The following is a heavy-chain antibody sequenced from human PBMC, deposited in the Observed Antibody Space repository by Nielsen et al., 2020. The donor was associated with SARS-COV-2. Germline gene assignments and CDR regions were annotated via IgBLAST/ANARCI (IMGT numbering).Heavy chain of an antibody. J-gene: IGHJ6*02. CDR3: ARDVGSSSWVDYYYYGMDV. D-gene: IGHD6-13*01. V-gene: IGHV1-18*01. CDR1: GYTFTSYG. CDR2: ISAYNGNT. Sequence: GESLKISCQASGYTFTSYGISWVRQAPGQGLEWMGWISAYNGNTNYAQKLQGRVTMTTDTSTSTAYMELRSLRSDDTAVYYCARDVGSSSWVDYYYYGMDVWGQGTTVTVSS.